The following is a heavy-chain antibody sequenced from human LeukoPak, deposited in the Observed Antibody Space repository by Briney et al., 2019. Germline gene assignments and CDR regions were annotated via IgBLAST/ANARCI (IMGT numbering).Heavy chain of an antibody. J-gene: IGHJ4*02. CDR2: IWYDGSNK. CDR1: GFTFSSYG. CDR3: ARNYGSGSYYPDY. D-gene: IGHD3-10*01. V-gene: IGHV3-33*01. Sequence: PGRSLRLSCAASGFTFSSYGMHWVRQAPGKGLEWVAVIWYDGSNKYYADSVKGRFTISRDNSKNTLYLQMNSLRAEDTAVYYCARNYGSGSYYPDYWGQGTPVTVSS.